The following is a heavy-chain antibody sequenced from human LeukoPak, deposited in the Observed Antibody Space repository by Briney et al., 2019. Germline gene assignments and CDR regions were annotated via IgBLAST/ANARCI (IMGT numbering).Heavy chain of an antibody. D-gene: IGHD3-22*01. CDR1: GFTFNNYW. CDR3: ARGSSGVVVVGYFDY. CDR2: INTDGSHI. Sequence: GGSLRLSCAASGFTFNNYWMHWVRQAPGKGLVWVSRINTDGSHINYADSVKGRFTISRDNAKNSLYLQMNSLRAEDTAVYYCARGSSGVVVVGYFDYWGQGTLVTVSS. J-gene: IGHJ4*02. V-gene: IGHV3-74*01.